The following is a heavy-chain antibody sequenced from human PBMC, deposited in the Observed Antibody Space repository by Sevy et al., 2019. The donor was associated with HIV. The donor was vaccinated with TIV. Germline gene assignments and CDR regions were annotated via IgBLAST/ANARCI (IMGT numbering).Heavy chain of an antibody. D-gene: IGHD5-18*01. CDR1: GYTFTGYY. CDR3: ARDNGYSYGYIGLVDY. CDR2: INPNSGGT. J-gene: IGHJ4*02. Sequence: ASVKVSCKASGYTFTGYYMHWVRQPPGQGLEWMGRINPNSGGTNYAQKFQGRVTMSRDTSISTAYMELSTLRSDDTAVYYCARDNGYSYGYIGLVDYWGQGTLVTVSS. V-gene: IGHV1-2*06.